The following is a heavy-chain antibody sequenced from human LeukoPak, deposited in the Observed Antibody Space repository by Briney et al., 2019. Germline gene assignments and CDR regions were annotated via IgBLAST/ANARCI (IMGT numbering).Heavy chain of an antibody. CDR3: AKDYDFWSGYYLDY. J-gene: IGHJ4*02. D-gene: IGHD3-3*01. V-gene: IGHV3-23*01. Sequence: GGSLRLSCAASGFTFSNYAMSWVRQAPGKGLEWISAISGSGGSTYYADSVKGRFTISRDNSKNTLYLQMNSLRAEDTAVYYCAKDYDFWSGYYLDYWGQGTLVTVSS. CDR2: ISGSGGST. CDR1: GFTFSNYA.